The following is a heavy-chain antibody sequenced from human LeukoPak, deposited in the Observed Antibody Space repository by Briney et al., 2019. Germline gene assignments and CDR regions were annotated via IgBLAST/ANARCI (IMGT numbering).Heavy chain of an antibody. CDR1: GGSFSPYY. J-gene: IGHJ4*02. V-gene: IGHV4-4*07. Sequence: SGTLSLTCSVSGGSFSPYYWSWIRQSAGKGLEWIGRIYTSGSTNYNPSLKSRVTMSGDTSQNQFSLKLNSVTAADTAVYYCARGPELSVSAAGSFDSWGQGTLVTVSS. CDR3: ARGPELSVSAAGSFDS. D-gene: IGHD6-13*01. CDR2: IYTSGST.